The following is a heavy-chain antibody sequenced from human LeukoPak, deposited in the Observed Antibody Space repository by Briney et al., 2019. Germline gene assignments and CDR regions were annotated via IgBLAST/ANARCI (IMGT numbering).Heavy chain of an antibody. CDR3: AKDGRGYSYGDKGYYFDY. V-gene: IGHV3-23*01. D-gene: IGHD5-18*01. CDR1: GFSFSNYA. J-gene: IGHJ4*02. CDR2: ISGSGGSI. Sequence: PGGSLRLSCAASGFSFSNYAMSWVRQAPGKGLEWVSGISGSGGSIYYADSVKGRSTISRDNSKNTLYVQMNSLRAEDTAVYYCAKDGRGYSYGDKGYYFDYWGQGTLVTVSS.